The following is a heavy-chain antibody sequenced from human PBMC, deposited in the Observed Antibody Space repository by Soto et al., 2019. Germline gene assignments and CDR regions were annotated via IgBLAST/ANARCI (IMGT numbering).Heavy chain of an antibody. Sequence: VSCKASGYTFTSYGISWVRQAPGQGLELIGWISAYNGNTNYAQKLQGRVTMTTDTSTSTAYMELRSLRSDDTAVYYCARGYCSSTSCYYYGMDVWGQGTTVTVSS. CDR1: GYTFTSYG. J-gene: IGHJ6*02. CDR3: ARGYCSSTSCYYYGMDV. CDR2: ISAYNGNT. V-gene: IGHV1-18*01. D-gene: IGHD2-2*01.